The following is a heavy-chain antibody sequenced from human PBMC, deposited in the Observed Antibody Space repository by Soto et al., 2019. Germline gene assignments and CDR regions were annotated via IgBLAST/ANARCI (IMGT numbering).Heavy chain of an antibody. V-gene: IGHV3-53*01. Sequence: GGSLRLSCAASGFTVSSNYMSWVRQAPGKGLEWVSVIYSGGSTYYADSVKGRFTISRDNSKNTLYLQMNSLRAEDTAVYYCAKEQTLVVPAAIGAFDIWGQGTMVTVSS. CDR2: IYSGGST. J-gene: IGHJ3*02. D-gene: IGHD2-2*01. CDR1: GFTVSSNY. CDR3: AKEQTLVVPAAIGAFDI.